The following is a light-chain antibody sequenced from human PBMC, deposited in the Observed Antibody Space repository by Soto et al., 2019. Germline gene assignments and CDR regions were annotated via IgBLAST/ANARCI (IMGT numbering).Light chain of an antibody. Sequence: EIVLTQSPGTLSLSPGERATLSCRASQSVGSSYLAWYQQKPGQAPRLLIYGASSRATGIPDRFSGGGSGTDFTLAISRLEPEDFAVYYCQQYGTSPFTFVPGTTVDLK. CDR2: GAS. CDR1: QSVGSSY. CDR3: QQYGTSPFT. J-gene: IGKJ3*01. V-gene: IGKV3-20*01.